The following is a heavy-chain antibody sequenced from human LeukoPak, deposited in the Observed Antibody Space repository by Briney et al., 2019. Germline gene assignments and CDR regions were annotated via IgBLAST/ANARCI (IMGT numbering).Heavy chain of an antibody. J-gene: IGHJ6*02. Sequence: SETLSLTCTVSGGSISSSSYYWGWIRQPPGKGLEWIGSIYYSGSTYYNPSLKSRVTISVDTSKNQFSLKLSSVTAADTAVYYCARILGYCSGGSCRPGMDVWGQGATVTVSS. D-gene: IGHD2-15*01. CDR3: ARILGYCSGGSCRPGMDV. CDR1: GGSISSSSYY. CDR2: IYYSGST. V-gene: IGHV4-39*07.